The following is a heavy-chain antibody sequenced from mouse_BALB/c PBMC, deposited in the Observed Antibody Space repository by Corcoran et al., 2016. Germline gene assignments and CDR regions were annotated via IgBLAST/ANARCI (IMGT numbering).Heavy chain of an antibody. CDR1: GYTFTSYV. CDR2: IYPYNDGT. CDR3: VREVPGGYPFDY. Sequence: EIQLQQSGPELVKPGASVKMSFKASGYTFTSYVMHWVKQKPGQGLEWIGYIYPYNDGTKYNEKFKGKATLTSDKSSSTAYMELSSLTSEDSAVYYCVREVPGGYPFDYWGQGTTLTVSS. J-gene: IGHJ2*01. D-gene: IGHD2-2*01. V-gene: IGHV1S136*01.